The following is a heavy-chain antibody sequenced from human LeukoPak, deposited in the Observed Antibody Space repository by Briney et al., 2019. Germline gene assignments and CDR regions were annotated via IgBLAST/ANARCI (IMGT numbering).Heavy chain of an antibody. V-gene: IGHV1-2*06. Sequence: ASVKVCCKASGYTFTGYYMHWVRQAPGQGLEWMGRINPNSGGTNYAQKFQGRVTMTRDTSISTAYMELSRLRSDDTAVYYCARAGTLYRAPGDYWGQGTLVTVSS. J-gene: IGHJ4*02. CDR1: GYTFTGYY. D-gene: IGHD3-16*02. CDR2: INPNSGGT. CDR3: ARAGTLYRAPGDY.